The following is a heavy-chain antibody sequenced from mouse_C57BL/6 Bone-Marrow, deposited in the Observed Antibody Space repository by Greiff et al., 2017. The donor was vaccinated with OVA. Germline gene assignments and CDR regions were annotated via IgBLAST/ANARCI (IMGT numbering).Heavy chain of an antibody. Sequence: VQLQQPGAELVKPGASVKLSCKASGYTFTSYWMQWVKQRPGQGLEWIGEIDPSASYTNYNQKFKGKATLTVDTSSSTAYMQLNSLPSEDSAVYYCASAVFAYWGQGTLVTVSA. CDR1: GYTFTSYW. J-gene: IGHJ3*01. V-gene: IGHV1-50*01. CDR2: IDPSASYT. CDR3: ASAVFAY.